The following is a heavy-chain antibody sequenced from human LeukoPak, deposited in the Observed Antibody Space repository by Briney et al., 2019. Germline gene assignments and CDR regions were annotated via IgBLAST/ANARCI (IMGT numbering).Heavy chain of an antibody. CDR1: GGTFSSYA. CDR2: IIPIFGTA. CDR3: ARDISGIAAGGTDY. J-gene: IGHJ4*02. D-gene: IGHD6-13*01. Sequence: ASVKVSCKASGGTFSSYAISWVRQAPGQGLEWMGGIIPIFGTANYAQKFQGRVTITADESTSTAYMELSSLRSEDTAVYYCARDISGIAAGGTDYWGQGTLVTVSS. V-gene: IGHV1-69*13.